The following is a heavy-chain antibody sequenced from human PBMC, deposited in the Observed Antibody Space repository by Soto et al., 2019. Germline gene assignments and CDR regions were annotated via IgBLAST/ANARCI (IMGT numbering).Heavy chain of an antibody. CDR1: GGSISSSSYY. CDR2: IYYSGST. J-gene: IGHJ6*03. CDR3: DVYYYYYMDV. Sequence: SETLSLTCTVSGGSISSSSYYWGWIRQPPGKGLEWIGSIYYSGSTYYNPSLKSRVTISVDTSKNQFSLKLSSVTAADTAVYYCDVYYYYYMDVWGKGTTVTVSS. V-gene: IGHV4-39*01.